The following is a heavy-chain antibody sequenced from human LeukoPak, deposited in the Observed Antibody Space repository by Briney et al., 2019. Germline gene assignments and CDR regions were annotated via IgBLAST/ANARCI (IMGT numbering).Heavy chain of an antibody. J-gene: IGHJ4*02. Sequence: PGGSLRLSCTASGFTFGDYAMSWVRQAPGKGLEWVGFIRSKAYGGTTEYAASVKGRFTISRDDSKSIAYLQMNSLKTEDTAVYYCTRSYCSSTSCSSPTSDHWGQGTLVTVSS. CDR1: GFTFGDYA. CDR3: TRSYCSSTSCSSPTSDH. CDR2: IRSKAYGGTT. D-gene: IGHD2-2*01. V-gene: IGHV3-49*04.